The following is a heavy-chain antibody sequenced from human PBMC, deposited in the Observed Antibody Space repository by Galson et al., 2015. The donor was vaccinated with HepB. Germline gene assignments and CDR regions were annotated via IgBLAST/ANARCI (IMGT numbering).Heavy chain of an antibody. CDR1: GFTFSSYA. J-gene: IGHJ4*02. CDR2: ISSNGGST. D-gene: IGHD3-3*01. Sequence: SLRLSCAASGFTFSSYAMHWVRQAPGKGLEYVSAISSNGGSTYYADSVKGRFTISRDNSKNTLYLQMSSLRAEDTAVYYCVKARHDFWSGYLDLYFDYWGQGTLVTVSS. CDR3: VKARHDFWSGYLDLYFDY. V-gene: IGHV3-64D*06.